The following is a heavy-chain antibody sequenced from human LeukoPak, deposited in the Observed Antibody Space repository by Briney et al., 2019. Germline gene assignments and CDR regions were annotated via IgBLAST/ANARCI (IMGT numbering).Heavy chain of an antibody. CDR3: AIMRWLQSSVDY. CDR1: GFTLSNYW. D-gene: IGHD5-24*01. J-gene: IGHJ4*02. V-gene: IGHV3-74*01. CDR2: INSDGSST. Sequence: GGSLRLSCEVFGFTLSNYWMHWVRQTPGKGLVWVSRINSDGSSTNYADSVKGRFTISRDNAKNTLYLQMNSLRAEDTAVYYCAIMRWLQSSVDYWGQGTLVTVSS.